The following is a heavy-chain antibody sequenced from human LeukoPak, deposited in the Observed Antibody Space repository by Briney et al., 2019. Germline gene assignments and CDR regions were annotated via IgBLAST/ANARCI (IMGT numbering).Heavy chain of an antibody. V-gene: IGHV3-9*01. CDR2: ISWNSGSI. J-gene: IGHJ4*02. Sequence: PGGSLRLSCAASGFTFDDYAMHWVRQAPGKGLEWVSGISWNSGSIGYADSVKGRFTISRDNAKNSLYLQMNSLRAEDTALYYCAKDYGSGSSFDYWGQGTLVTVSS. D-gene: IGHD3-10*01. CDR3: AKDYGSGSSFDY. CDR1: GFTFDDYA.